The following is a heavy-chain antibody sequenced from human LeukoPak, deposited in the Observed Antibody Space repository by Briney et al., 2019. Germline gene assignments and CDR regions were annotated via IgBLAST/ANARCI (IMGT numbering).Heavy chain of an antibody. CDR1: GFTFSSYS. J-gene: IGHJ6*03. V-gene: IGHV3-21*01. Sequence: PGGSLRLSCAASGFTFSSYSMNWVRQAPGKGLEWVSSITSGNNYIYYGDSVKGRFTISRDDAKNSLFLQMNSLRAEDTATYYCARGEFGDYYYFYMDVWGKGTTVTVSS. CDR3: ARGEFGDYYYFYMDV. CDR2: ITSGNNYI. D-gene: IGHD2/OR15-2a*01.